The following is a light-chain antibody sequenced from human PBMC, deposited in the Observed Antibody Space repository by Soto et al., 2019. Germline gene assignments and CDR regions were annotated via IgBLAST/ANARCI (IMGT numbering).Light chain of an antibody. CDR3: ASYGGNNNLL. V-gene: IGLV2-8*01. J-gene: IGLJ2*01. CDR2: EVS. CDR1: SSDVGGYKY. Sequence: QSVLTQPPSASGSPGQSVTISCTGTSSDVGGYKYVSWYQQHPGKAPKLMMFEVSKRPSGVPDRFSGSKFGNTASLTVSGLQAEDEADYYCASYGGNNNLLFGGGTKVTVL.